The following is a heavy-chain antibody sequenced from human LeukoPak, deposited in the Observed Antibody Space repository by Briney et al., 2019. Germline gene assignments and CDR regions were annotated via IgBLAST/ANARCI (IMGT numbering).Heavy chain of an antibody. Sequence: SVKVSCKASGVTLNNYAISWVRQAPGQGLEWMGRTVPVFATTTYAQKFQGRVMITADESTSTVHMELSSLTAEDTALYYCARPYGPGNYINLGLDFWGQGTLVTV. D-gene: IGHD3-10*01. CDR1: GVTLNNYA. CDR2: TVPVFATT. V-gene: IGHV1-69*13. J-gene: IGHJ4*02. CDR3: ARPYGPGNYINLGLDF.